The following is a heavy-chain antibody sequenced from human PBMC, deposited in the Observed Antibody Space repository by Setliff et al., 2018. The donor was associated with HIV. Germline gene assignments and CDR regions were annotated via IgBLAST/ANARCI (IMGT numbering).Heavy chain of an antibody. CDR2: ITYSGSA. CDR1: GGSISSDDYY. Sequence: TSETLSLTCTVSGGSISSDDYYWNWIRQPPGKGLEWIGYITYSGSAYYNPSLKSRVTISIDTSNNQISLRLSSVTAADTAVYFCAQMSISASVYFDYWGQGTLVTVSS. V-gene: IGHV4-30-4*08. D-gene: IGHD2-21*01. J-gene: IGHJ4*02. CDR3: AQMSISASVYFDY.